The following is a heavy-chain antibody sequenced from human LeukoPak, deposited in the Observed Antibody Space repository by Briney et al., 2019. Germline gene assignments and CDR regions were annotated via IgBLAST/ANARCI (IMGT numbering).Heavy chain of an antibody. CDR2: VYYGGNT. CDR1: GGTISNSGFY. Sequence: PSETLSLTCNVSGGTISNSGFYWGWLRQPPGKGLEWIGSVYYGGNTYYSPSLKSRVTVSVDTSKNQFSLKVNSVTAADTAVYYCARDLIRRVEYYFDYWGQGILVTVSS. CDR3: ARDLIRRVEYYFDY. J-gene: IGHJ4*02. V-gene: IGHV4-39*07. D-gene: IGHD3-3*01.